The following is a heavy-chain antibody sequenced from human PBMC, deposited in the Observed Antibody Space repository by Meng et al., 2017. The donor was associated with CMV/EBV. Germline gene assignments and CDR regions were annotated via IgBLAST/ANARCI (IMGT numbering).Heavy chain of an antibody. D-gene: IGHD6-13*01. J-gene: IGHJ5*02. V-gene: IGHV3-23*03. CDR3: AKGGSSWYDP. Sequence: GESLKISCAASGFTFSSYAMSWVRQAPGKGLEWVSVIYSGGSSTYYADSVKGRFTISRDNSKNTLYLQMNSLRAEDTAVYYCAKGGSSWYDPWGQGTLVTVSP. CDR1: GFTFSSYA. CDR2: IYSGGSST.